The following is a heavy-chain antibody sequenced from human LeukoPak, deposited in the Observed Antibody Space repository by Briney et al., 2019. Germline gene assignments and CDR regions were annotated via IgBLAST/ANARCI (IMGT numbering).Heavy chain of an antibody. Sequence: GGSLRLSCAASGFTFSSYGMHWVRQAPGKGLEWVAVIWYDGSNKYYADSVKGRFTISRDNSKNTLYLQMNSLRAEDTAVYYCARDHIVGASPFDYWGQGTLVTASS. D-gene: IGHD1-26*01. V-gene: IGHV3-33*01. CDR2: IWYDGSNK. J-gene: IGHJ4*02. CDR3: ARDHIVGASPFDY. CDR1: GFTFSSYG.